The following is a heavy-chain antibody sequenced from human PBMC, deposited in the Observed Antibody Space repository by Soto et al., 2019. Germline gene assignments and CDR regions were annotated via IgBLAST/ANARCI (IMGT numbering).Heavy chain of an antibody. Sequence: GASVKVSCKASGYTFTSYAMHWVRQAPGQRLEWMGWINAGNGNTKYSQKFQGRVTITRDTSASTAYMELSSLRSEDTAVYYCARNGGVTGTFKAFDYWGQGTLVTVSS. D-gene: IGHD1-7*01. V-gene: IGHV1-3*01. CDR2: INAGNGNT. CDR1: GYTFTSYA. CDR3: ARNGGVTGTFKAFDY. J-gene: IGHJ4*02.